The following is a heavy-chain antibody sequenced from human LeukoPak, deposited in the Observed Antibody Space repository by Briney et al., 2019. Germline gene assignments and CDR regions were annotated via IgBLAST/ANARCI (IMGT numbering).Heavy chain of an antibody. Sequence: PSETLSLTCAVYGGSFSGYYWSWIRQPPGKGLEWIGEINHSGSTNYNPSLKSRVTISVDTSKNQFSLKLSSVTAADTAVYYCATHRRYCSGGSCYTFDYWGQGTLVTVSS. CDR2: INHSGST. D-gene: IGHD2-15*01. V-gene: IGHV4-34*01. CDR3: ATHRRYCSGGSCYTFDY. CDR1: GGSFSGYY. J-gene: IGHJ4*02.